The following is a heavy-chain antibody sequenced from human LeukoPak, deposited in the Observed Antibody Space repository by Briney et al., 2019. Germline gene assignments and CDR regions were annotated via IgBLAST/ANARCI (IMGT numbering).Heavy chain of an antibody. J-gene: IGHJ4*02. Sequence: GRSLRLSCAASGFTFDGYAMHWVRQAPGKGLEWVSGISWNSGSIGYADSVKGRFTISRDNAKNSLYLQMNSLRAEDMALYYCAKDNDYDSSGPLDYWGQGTLVTVSS. V-gene: IGHV3-9*03. CDR2: ISWNSGSI. CDR3: AKDNDYDSSGPLDY. D-gene: IGHD3-22*01. CDR1: GFTFDGYA.